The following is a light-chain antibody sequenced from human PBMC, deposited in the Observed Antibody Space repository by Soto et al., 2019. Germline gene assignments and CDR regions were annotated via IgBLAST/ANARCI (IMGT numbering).Light chain of an antibody. CDR3: QQTSNSAPYT. CDR1: QSVSSY. CDR2: DAS. Sequence: EIVLTQSPATLSLSPGERATLSCRASQSVSSYLAWYQQKPGQAPRLIIYDASNRATGIPSRFSGSGSGTDFTLTIGRPEPEDFAVYCCQQTSNSAPYTCGQGTKLDTK. V-gene: IGKV3-11*01. J-gene: IGKJ2*01.